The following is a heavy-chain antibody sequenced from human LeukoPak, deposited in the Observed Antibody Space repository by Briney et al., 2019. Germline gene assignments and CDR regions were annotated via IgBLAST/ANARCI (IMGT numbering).Heavy chain of an antibody. D-gene: IGHD3-10*01. CDR1: GYTFTGYY. V-gene: IGHV1-2*02. CDR2: INPNSGGT. J-gene: IGHJ4*02. CDR3: ARVRAPRGITMVRGVITPLDY. Sequence: ASVKVSCXASGYTFTGYYMHWVRQAPRQGLEWMGWINPNSGGTNYAQKFQGRVTMTRDTSISTAYMELSRLRSDDAAVYYCARVRAPRGITMVRGVITPLDYWGQGTLVTVSS.